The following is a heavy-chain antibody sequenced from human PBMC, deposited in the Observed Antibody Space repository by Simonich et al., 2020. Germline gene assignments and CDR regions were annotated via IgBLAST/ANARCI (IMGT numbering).Heavy chain of an antibody. D-gene: IGHD3-22*01. CDR2: IYHRGCT. V-gene: IGHV4-38-2*02. CDR3: ARDTDSSGYCGH. Sequence: QVQLQESGPGLVKPSETLSLTCAVSGYSISSGYYWGWIRQPPGKGLEWIGSIYHRGCTYYNPSLKSRVTISVDTSKNQFSLKLSSVTAADTAVYYCARDTDSSGYCGHWGQGTLVTVSS. CDR1: GYSISSGYY. J-gene: IGHJ4*02.